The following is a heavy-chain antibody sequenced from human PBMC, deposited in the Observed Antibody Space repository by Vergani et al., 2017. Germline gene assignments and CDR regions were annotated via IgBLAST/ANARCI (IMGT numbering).Heavy chain of an antibody. CDR3: AKDLMAGTSYYYNGMDV. CDR1: GFTFDDYA. V-gene: IGHV3-9*01. D-gene: IGHD6-19*01. J-gene: IGHJ6*02. Sequence: EVQLVESGGGLVQPGRSLRLSCAASGFTFDDYAMHWVRQAPGKGLEWVSGISWNSGSIGYADSVKGRFTISRDNAKNSLYLQMNRLRAEDTALYYCAKDLMAGTSYYYNGMDVWGQGTTVTVSS. CDR2: ISWNSGSI.